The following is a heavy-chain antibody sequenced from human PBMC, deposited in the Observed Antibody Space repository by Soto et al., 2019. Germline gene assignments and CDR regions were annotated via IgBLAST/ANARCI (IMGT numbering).Heavy chain of an antibody. J-gene: IGHJ4*02. CDR3: ARGDDSSGYYYFDY. CDR2: IYYSGST. V-gene: IGHV4-39*01. D-gene: IGHD3-22*01. Sequence: SETLSLTCAVSGGSIRSSTYYWGWIRQPPRKGLEWIGSIYYSGSTHYNKSLKSRVTMSVDTSTNQFSLKLNSVTAADTAVYYCARGDDSSGYYYFDYWGQGTLVTVSS. CDR1: GGSIRSSTYY.